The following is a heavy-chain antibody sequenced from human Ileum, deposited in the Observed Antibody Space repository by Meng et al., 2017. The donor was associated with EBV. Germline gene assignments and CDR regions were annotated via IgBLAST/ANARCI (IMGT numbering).Heavy chain of an antibody. D-gene: IGHD3-10*01. J-gene: IGHJ4*02. Sequence: QVQLQQLGAGLLKPSETLSLTCAVYGGSFSGYYWSWIRQPPGKGLEWIGEINHSGSTNYNPSLKSRVTISVDTSKNQFSLKLSSVTAADTAVYYCARGNKVSDRGFDYWGQGTLVTVSS. V-gene: IGHV4-34*01. CDR3: ARGNKVSDRGFDY. CDR1: GGSFSGYY. CDR2: INHSGST.